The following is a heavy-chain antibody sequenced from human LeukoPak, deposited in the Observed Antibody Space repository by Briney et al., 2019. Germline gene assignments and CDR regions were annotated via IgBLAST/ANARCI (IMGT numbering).Heavy chain of an antibody. CDR3: AREWVAAPDY. CDR1: GFTFSSYS. D-gene: IGHD6-6*01. CDR2: ISSSSSTI. Sequence: PGGSLRLSCAASGFTFSSYSMNWVRQAPGKGLEWISYISSSSSTIYYAVSVKGRFTISRDNAKNSLYLQMNSLRAEDTAVYYCAREWVAAPDYWGQGTLVTVSS. V-gene: IGHV3-48*01. J-gene: IGHJ4*02.